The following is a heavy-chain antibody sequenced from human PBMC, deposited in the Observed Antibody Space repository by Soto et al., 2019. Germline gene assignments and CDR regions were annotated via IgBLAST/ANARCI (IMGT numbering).Heavy chain of an antibody. CDR1: GGSISSGVYS. CDR3: ARLVMTGPYNYSFPVWDV. Sequence: SETLSLTCAVSGGSISSGVYSWSWIRQPPGKGLEWIGYIYHSGSTYYNPSLKSRVTMSVDTSKNQFSLNLSSVTAADTAVYFCARLVMTGPYNYSFPVWDVGGQGTTVPVSS. V-gene: IGHV4-30-2*01. J-gene: IGHJ6*02. D-gene: IGHD1-1*01. CDR2: IYHSGST.